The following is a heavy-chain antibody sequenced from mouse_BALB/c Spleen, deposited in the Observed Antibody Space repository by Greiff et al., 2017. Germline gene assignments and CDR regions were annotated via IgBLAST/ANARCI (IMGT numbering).Heavy chain of an antibody. CDR1: GYTFTSSW. CDR3: ARSTNWGAMNY. CDR2: IHPNSGNT. D-gene: IGHD4-1*01. Sequence: QVHVKQPGSVLVRPGVSVKLSCKASGYTFTSSWMHWAKQRPGQGLEWIGEIHPNSGNTNYNEKFKGKATLTVDTSSSTAYVDLRSLTSEDSAVYYCARSTNWGAMNYWGQGTSVTVSS. J-gene: IGHJ4*01. V-gene: IGHV1S130*01.